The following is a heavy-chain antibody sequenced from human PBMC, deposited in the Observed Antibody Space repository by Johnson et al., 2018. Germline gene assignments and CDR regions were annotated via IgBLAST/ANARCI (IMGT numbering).Heavy chain of an antibody. V-gene: IGHV4-59*01. D-gene: IGHD4-11*01. Sequence: QVQLQESGPGLVKPSETXSLTCTVSGGSISSYYWSWIRQPPGKGLEWIGYIYYSGSTNYNPSLKSRVTISVDTSKHQFSLKLSSVTAADTAVYYCAKGGTVTTWNFPHWGQGTLVTVSS. CDR3: AKGGTVTTWNFPH. J-gene: IGHJ1*01. CDR1: GGSISSYY. CDR2: IYYSGST.